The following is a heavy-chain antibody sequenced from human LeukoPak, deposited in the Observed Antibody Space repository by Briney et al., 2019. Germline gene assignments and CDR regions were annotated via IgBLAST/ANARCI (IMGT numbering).Heavy chain of an antibody. J-gene: IGHJ5*02. CDR3: ARLNWNPAT. V-gene: IGHV4-38-2*01. CDR1: GYSISRDYR. Sequence: SETLSLTCAVSGYSISRDYRWCWLRQPPGKGLEWIGSIHHSGSTYYNSSLKSRATISVDPSNNQFSLKVSSVTAADPAVNYRARLNWNPATWGQGTLVTVSS. D-gene: IGHD1-1*01. CDR2: IHHSGST.